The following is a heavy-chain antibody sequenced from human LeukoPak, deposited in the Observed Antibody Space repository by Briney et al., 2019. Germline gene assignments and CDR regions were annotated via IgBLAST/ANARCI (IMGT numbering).Heavy chain of an antibody. V-gene: IGHV4-61*02. CDR1: GDSISSGSYY. J-gene: IGHJ4*02. D-gene: IGHD1-1*01. CDR2: IYTSGST. Sequence: SETLSLTCTVSGDSISSGSYYWSWIRQPAGKGLEWIGRIYTSGSTKYNPSLKSRVTISLDTSKSQFSLKVSSVTAADTAMYYCATTRWTSERGGFDYWGQGTLVTVSS. CDR3: ATTRWTSERGGFDY.